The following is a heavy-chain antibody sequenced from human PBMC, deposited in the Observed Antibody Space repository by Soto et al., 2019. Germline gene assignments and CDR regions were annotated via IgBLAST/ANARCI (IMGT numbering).Heavy chain of an antibody. CDR2: IYNNGIT. D-gene: IGHD4-17*01. CDR1: RGSISSGGYY. V-gene: IGHV4-31*03. Sequence: QVRLQESGPGLVKPSQTLSLTCTVSRGSISSGGYYWSWIRQPPGKGLEWNGSIYNNGITYYKPSLNNRASISLDTSKNQFSLRLRSVAAADTAVYFCARVLARVTSYDIDYWGQGTLVTVSS. J-gene: IGHJ4*02. CDR3: ARVLARVTSYDIDY.